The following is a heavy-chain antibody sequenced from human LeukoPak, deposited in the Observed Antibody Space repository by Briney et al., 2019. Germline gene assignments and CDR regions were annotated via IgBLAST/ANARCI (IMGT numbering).Heavy chain of an antibody. CDR3: TTDLRL. D-gene: IGHD3-16*01. Sequence: PAESLRLSCAASGFTFNTAWMTWVRQVQGKGLEWVARIRSKSDGWTTYYAAPVKGRFTISRDDSKNTLYLQMNNLKIEDTALYYCTTDLRLWGQGTLVTVSS. J-gene: IGHJ1*01. V-gene: IGHV3-15*01. CDR1: GFTFNTAW. CDR2: IRSKSDGWTT.